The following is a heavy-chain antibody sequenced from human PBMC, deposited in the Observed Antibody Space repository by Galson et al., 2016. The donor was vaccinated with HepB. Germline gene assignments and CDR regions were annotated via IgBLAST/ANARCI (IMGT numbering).Heavy chain of an antibody. Sequence: SLRLSCAASGFSFSSHWMTWVRQAPGKGLEWVANIKQDGSEKYYVDSRRGRFTISGDNAKNSLDLQMSSLRAEDTAIYYCARYSESCHGWDYWGQGTLVTVSS. V-gene: IGHV3-7*01. D-gene: IGHD1-26*01. J-gene: IGHJ4*02. CDR3: ARYSESCHGWDY. CDR1: GFSFSSHW. CDR2: IKQDGSEK.